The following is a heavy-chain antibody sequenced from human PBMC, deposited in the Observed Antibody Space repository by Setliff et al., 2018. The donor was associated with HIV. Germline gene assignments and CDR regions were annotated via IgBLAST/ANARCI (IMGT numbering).Heavy chain of an antibody. CDR1: SDFFSSDYY. V-gene: IGHV4-38-2*01. J-gene: IGHJ3*02. CDR3: GVIADASDI. D-gene: IGHD3-10*01. Sequence: CSDFFSSDYYWGWIRQPPGKGLEWIGSFYETGYTYYNPSLKITAIESTTTAYMELTSLRSDDTAVYYCARIRGVIADASDIWGQGTMVTVSS. CDR2: FYETGYT.